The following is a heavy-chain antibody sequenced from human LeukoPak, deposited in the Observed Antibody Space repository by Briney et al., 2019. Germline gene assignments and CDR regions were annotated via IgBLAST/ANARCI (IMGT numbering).Heavy chain of an antibody. CDR2: ISAYNGNT. Sequence: ASVKVSCKASGYTFTSYGISWVRQAPGQGLEWMGWISAYNGNTNYAQKLQVRVTMTTDTSTSTAYMEPRSLRSDDTAVYYCTRDSGVTGTTAAFDIWGQGTMVTVSS. CDR3: TRDSGVTGTTAAFDI. CDR1: GYTFTSYG. D-gene: IGHD1-7*01. J-gene: IGHJ3*02. V-gene: IGHV1-18*01.